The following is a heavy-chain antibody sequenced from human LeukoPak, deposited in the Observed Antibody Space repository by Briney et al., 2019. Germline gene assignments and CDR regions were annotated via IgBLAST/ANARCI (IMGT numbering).Heavy chain of an antibody. CDR3: VTDRSDY. CDR1: GGTFISYA. J-gene: IGHJ4*02. V-gene: IGHV1-69*11. Sequence: ASVKVSCKASGGTFISYAISWVRQAPGQGLEWMGRIIPILGTANYAQKFQGRVTITTDESTSTAYMELSSLRSEDTAVYYCVTDRSDYWGQGTLVTVSS. CDR2: IIPILGTA.